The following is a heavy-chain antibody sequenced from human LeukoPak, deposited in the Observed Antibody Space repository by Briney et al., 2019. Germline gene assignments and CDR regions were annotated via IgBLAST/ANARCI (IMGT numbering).Heavy chain of an antibody. J-gene: IGHJ4*02. CDR3: ARVPPGCSGGSCYSGYFDY. CDR1: GGSFSGYY. V-gene: IGHV4-34*01. CDR2: INHSGST. Sequence: SETLSLTCAVYGGSFSGYYWSWIRQPPGKGLEWIGEINHSGSTNYNPSLKSRVTISVDTSKNQFSLKLSSVTAADTAVYYCARVPPGCSGGSCYSGYFDYWGQGTLVTVSS. D-gene: IGHD2-15*01.